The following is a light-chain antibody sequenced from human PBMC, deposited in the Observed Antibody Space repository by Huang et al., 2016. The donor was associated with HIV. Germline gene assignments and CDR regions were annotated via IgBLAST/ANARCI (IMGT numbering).Light chain of an antibody. J-gene: IGKJ1*01. CDR2: AAS. Sequence: IQFTQSPSSLSASVGDRVTITCRASQGISSSLAWYQPKPGKAPKLLIYAASTLQSGVPSRFSGSGSGTDFTLTISSLQPEDFATYHCQQLNSYPPTFGQGTKVEIK. CDR1: QGISSS. CDR3: QQLNSYPPT. V-gene: IGKV1-9*01.